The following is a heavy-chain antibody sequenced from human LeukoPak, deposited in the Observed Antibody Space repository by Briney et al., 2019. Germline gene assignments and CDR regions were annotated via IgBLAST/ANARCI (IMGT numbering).Heavy chain of an antibody. CDR2: IYYGGST. V-gene: IGHV4-59*02. J-gene: IGHJ3*02. D-gene: IGHD1-20*01. CDR1: CGSVSDYY. Sequence: PSDTLSLTCTISCGSVSDYYWRWTRQSPGGGRGWRGYIYYGGSTNYNTSLKTRVTTSVDTSKTQFSLKLSSVTAAAPAVYYCARGITGTFDAFDIWGQGKMVTASS. CDR3: ARGITGTFDAFDI.